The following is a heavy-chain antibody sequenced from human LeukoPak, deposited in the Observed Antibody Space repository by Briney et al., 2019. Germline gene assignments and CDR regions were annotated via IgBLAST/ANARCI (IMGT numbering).Heavy chain of an antibody. Sequence: PGRSLRLSCAASGFTFSSYAMHWVRQAPGKGLEWVANIKQDGSEKYYVDSVKGRFTISRDNAKNSLYLQMNSLRAEDTAVYYCARQGAYSNYDLYFDSWGQGTLVSVSS. CDR2: IKQDGSEK. J-gene: IGHJ4*02. V-gene: IGHV3-7*01. CDR3: ARQGAYSNYDLYFDS. D-gene: IGHD4-11*01. CDR1: GFTFSSYA.